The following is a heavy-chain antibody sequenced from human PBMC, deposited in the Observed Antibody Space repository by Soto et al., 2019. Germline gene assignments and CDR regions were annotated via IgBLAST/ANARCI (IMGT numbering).Heavy chain of an antibody. J-gene: IGHJ3*02. CDR3: ASRYYYDSSGYPPDAFDI. V-gene: IGHV5-51*01. Sequence: GESLKISCKGSGCSFTSYWIGWVRQMPGKGLEWMGIIYPGDSDTRYSPSFQGQVTISADKSISTAYLQWSSLKASDTAMYYCASRYYYDSSGYPPDAFDIWGQGTMVTVSS. D-gene: IGHD3-22*01. CDR1: GCSFTSYW. CDR2: IYPGDSDT.